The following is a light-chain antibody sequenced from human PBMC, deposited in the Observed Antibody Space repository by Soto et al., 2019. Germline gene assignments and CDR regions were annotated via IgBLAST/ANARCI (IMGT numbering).Light chain of an antibody. CDR3: QQYYSSPRT. CDR1: QGISSY. Sequence: AIRMTQSPSSLSASTGDRVTITCRASQGISSYLAWYQQKPGKAPKLLISDASTSQSGVPSRFSGSGSGTDFTLTISCLQAEDFATYYCQQYYSSPRTFGQGTKVEIK. CDR2: DAS. V-gene: IGKV1-8*01. J-gene: IGKJ1*01.